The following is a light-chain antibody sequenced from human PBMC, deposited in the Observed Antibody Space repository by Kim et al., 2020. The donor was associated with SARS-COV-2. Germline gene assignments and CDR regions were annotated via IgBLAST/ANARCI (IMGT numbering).Light chain of an antibody. J-gene: IGKJ2*01. CDR2: AAS. CDR3: QKYNNAPYT. Sequence: SAAVGDRVTTTCRASQGISNYLAWYQQKPGKVPKLLIYAASTLQSGVPSRFSGSGSGTDFTLTISSLQPEDVATYYCQKYNNAPYTFGQGTKLEI. CDR1: QGISNY. V-gene: IGKV1-27*01.